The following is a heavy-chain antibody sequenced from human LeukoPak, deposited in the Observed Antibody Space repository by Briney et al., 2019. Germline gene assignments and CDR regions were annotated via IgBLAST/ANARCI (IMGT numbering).Heavy chain of an antibody. V-gene: IGHV1-2*02. CDR1: GYTFTGYY. D-gene: IGHD1-26*01. CDR3: ARVIFGGSPPSP. J-gene: IGHJ5*02. Sequence: GASVKVSCKASGYTFTGYYIHWVRQAPGQGLEWMGWINPNSGGTNYAQKFHGRVTMTRDTSISTAYMELSKLRSDGTAVYYCARVIFGGSPPSPWGQGTLVTVSS. CDR2: INPNSGGT.